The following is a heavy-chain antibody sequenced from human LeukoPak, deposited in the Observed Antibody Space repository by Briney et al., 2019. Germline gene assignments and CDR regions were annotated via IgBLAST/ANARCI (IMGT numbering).Heavy chain of an antibody. CDR3: TSRLRGVTIDY. Sequence: GGSLRLSCAASGFTFSGSALHWVRQASGKGLEWVGRIRSKANSYATAYAASVKGRFTISRDDSKNTAYLQMNSLKTEDTAVYYCTSRLRGVTIDYWGQGTLVTVSS. D-gene: IGHD3-10*01. CDR1: GFTFSGSA. V-gene: IGHV3-73*01. J-gene: IGHJ4*02. CDR2: IRSKANSYAT.